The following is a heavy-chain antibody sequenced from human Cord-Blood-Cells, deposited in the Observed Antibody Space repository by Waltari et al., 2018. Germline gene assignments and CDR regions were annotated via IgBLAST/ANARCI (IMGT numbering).Heavy chain of an antibody. J-gene: IGHJ6*02. V-gene: IGHV3-30*02. Sequence: QVQLVESGGGVVQPGGSLRLSCAAPGVTFSSYGLHRVRQAPGKGLEWVAFIRYDGSNKYYADSVKGRFTISRDNSKNTLYLQMNSLRAEDTAVYYCAKDTSYGMDVWGQGTTVTVSS. D-gene: IGHD3-16*01. CDR3: AKDTSYGMDV. CDR2: IRYDGSNK. CDR1: GVTFSSYG.